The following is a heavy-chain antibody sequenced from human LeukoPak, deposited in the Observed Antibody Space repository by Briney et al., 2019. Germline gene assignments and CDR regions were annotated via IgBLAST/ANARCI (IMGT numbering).Heavy chain of an antibody. Sequence: GGSLRLSCTASGFTFFNYAMNWVRQAPGKGLEWVSTISGSGTITYYADSVKGRFTTSRDDSKNTLYLQMNSLRVEDTAVYYCARELPFDYWGQGTLVTVSS. V-gene: IGHV3-23*01. CDR2: ISGSGTIT. J-gene: IGHJ4*02. CDR1: GFTFFNYA. CDR3: ARELPFDY.